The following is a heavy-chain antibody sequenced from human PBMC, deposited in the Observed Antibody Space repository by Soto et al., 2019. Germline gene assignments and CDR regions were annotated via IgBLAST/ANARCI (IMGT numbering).Heavy chain of an antibody. J-gene: IGHJ4*02. CDR1: GFTFSSYA. V-gene: IGHV3-30-3*01. D-gene: IGHD2-8*01. CDR3: GRDPNTIGDGYIDY. CDR2: VSYDGSQK. Sequence: PGGSLRLSCAASGFTFSSYALHWVRQAPGKGLEWVAIVSYDGSQKYLADPVKGRFTVSRDISKNTLYLQMNNLRAEDTAVYYCGRDPNTIGDGYIDYWGQGTLVTVSS.